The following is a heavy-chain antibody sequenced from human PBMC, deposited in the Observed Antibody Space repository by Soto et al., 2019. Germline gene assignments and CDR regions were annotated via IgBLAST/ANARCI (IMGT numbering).Heavy chain of an antibody. V-gene: IGHV3-48*02. CDR3: ARELGYVWGSPFDY. D-gene: IGHD3-16*01. CDR2: ISSSSSTI. J-gene: IGHJ4*02. Sequence: EVQLVESGGGLVQPGGSLRLSCAASGFTFSSYSMNWVRQAPGQGLEWVSYISSSSSTIYYADSVKGRFTISRDNAKNSLYRQMNSLRDEDTAVYYWARELGYVWGSPFDYWGQGTLVTVAS. CDR1: GFTFSSYS.